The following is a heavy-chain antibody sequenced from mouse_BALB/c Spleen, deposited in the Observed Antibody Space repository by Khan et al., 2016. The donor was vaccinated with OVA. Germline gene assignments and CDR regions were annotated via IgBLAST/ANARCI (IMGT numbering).Heavy chain of an antibody. CDR1: GFTFSAYG. CDR2: INSDGYYT. CDR3: ASHLTGSFAD. D-gene: IGHD4-1*01. Sequence: EVQLVESGGDLVKPGGSLRLSCAASGFTFSAYGMSWVRQTPDKRLEWVATINSDGYYTYYPDTVKGRFTISRHNAESTLYLQMSSLTSEDTAQYYCASHLTGSFADWGQGTLVTVSA. J-gene: IGHJ3*01. V-gene: IGHV5-6*01.